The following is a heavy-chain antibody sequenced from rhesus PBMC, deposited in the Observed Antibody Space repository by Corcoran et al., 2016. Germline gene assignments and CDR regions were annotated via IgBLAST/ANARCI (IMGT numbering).Heavy chain of an antibody. J-gene: IGHJ4*01. D-gene: IGHD3-34*01. CDR1: GGSISSNY. CDR2: ISGSGGST. Sequence: QLQLQESGPGLVKPSETLSLTCAVSGGSISSNYWSWIRQPPGKGLEGIGRISGSGGSTDYNPSLQSRVTISTDTSKNQFSLKLSSVTAADTAVYYCARDNWGDYEVFDYWGQGVLVTVSS. V-gene: IGHV4-173*01. CDR3: ARDNWGDYEVFDY.